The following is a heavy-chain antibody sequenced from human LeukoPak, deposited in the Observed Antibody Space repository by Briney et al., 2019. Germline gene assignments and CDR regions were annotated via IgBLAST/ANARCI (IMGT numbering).Heavy chain of an antibody. D-gene: IGHD3-22*01. CDR1: GFTFNNYW. J-gene: IGHJ4*02. CDR3: ARAQDGYYYVRPFDY. Sequence: GGSLRLSCAASGFTFNNYWMNWVRQAPGKGLEWVANIKQDGSEKYYVDSVKGRFTISRDNAKNSLYLQMNSLRAEDTAVYYCARAQDGYYYVRPFDYWGQGTLVTVSS. V-gene: IGHV3-7*01. CDR2: IKQDGSEK.